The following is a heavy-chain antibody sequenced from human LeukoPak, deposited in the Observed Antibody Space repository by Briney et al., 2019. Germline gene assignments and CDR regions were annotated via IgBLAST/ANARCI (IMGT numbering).Heavy chain of an antibody. Sequence: GGSLRLSCAASGFTFSSYGMHWVRQAPGKGLEWVAFIRYDGSNKYYADSVKGRFTISRDNSKNTLYLQMNSLRAEDTAVYYCAKDRLRWLQVFDYWGQGTLVTVSS. CDR2: IRYDGSNK. D-gene: IGHD5-24*01. CDR1: GFTFSSYG. CDR3: AKDRLRWLQVFDY. J-gene: IGHJ4*02. V-gene: IGHV3-30*02.